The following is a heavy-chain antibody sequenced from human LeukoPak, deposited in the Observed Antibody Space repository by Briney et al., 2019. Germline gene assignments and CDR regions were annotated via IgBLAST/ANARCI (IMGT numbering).Heavy chain of an antibody. CDR1: GYTFTGYY. CDR3: ARKIAVAADFDY. Sequence: ASVKVSCKASGYTFTGYYMHWVRQAPGQGLEWMVRINPNSGGTNYAKKFQDRVTMTRDTSISTAYMELSRLRSDDTAVYYCARKIAVAADFDYWGQGTLVTVSS. CDR2: INPNSGGT. D-gene: IGHD6-19*01. J-gene: IGHJ4*02. V-gene: IGHV1-2*06.